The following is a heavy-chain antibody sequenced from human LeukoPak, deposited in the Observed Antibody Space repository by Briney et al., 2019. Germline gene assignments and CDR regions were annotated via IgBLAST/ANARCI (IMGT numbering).Heavy chain of an antibody. D-gene: IGHD3-22*01. CDR1: GGSISSGDYY. CDR2: IYYSGST. Sequence: SQTLSLTCTVSGGSISSGDYYWSWIRQHPGKGLEWIGYIYYSGSTYYNPSLKSRVTISVDTSKNQFSLKLSSVTAADTAVYYCARGRGSSGYYFDYFDYWGQGTLVTVSS. V-gene: IGHV4-31*03. CDR3: ARGRGSSGYYFDYFDY. J-gene: IGHJ4*02.